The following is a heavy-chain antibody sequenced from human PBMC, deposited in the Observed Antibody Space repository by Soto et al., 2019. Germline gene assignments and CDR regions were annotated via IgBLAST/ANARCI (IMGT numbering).Heavy chain of an antibody. Sequence: SETLSLTCTVSGGSISSSSYYWGWIRQPPGKGLEWIGSIYYSGSTYYNPSLKSRVTISVDTSKNQFSLKLSSVTAADTAVYYCARHVRYSYSSSSGQYYFDYWGQGTLVTVSS. D-gene: IGHD6-6*01. V-gene: IGHV4-39*01. CDR3: ARHVRYSYSSSSGQYYFDY. CDR2: IYYSGST. CDR1: GGSISSSSYY. J-gene: IGHJ4*02.